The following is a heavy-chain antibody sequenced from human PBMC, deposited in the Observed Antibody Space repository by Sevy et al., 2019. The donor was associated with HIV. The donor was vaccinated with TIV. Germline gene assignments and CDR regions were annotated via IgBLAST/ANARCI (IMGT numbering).Heavy chain of an antibody. Sequence: ASVKVSCKISGYTLNEFAMHWVRQAPGKGLQWMGTFDPEDGETIYAQKFQGRVTITADESTSTAYMELSSLRSEDTAVYYCARVSGWDIKHYYFDYWGQGTLVTVSS. D-gene: IGHD5-12*01. CDR2: FDPEDGET. CDR3: ARVSGWDIKHYYFDY. CDR1: GYTLNEFA. V-gene: IGHV1-24*01. J-gene: IGHJ4*02.